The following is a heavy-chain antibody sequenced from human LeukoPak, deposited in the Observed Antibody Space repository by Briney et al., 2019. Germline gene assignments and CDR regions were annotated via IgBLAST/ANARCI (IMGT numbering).Heavy chain of an antibody. CDR3: ARDCITIFGVVDNYYYMDV. V-gene: IGHV1-18*01. Sequence: ASVKVSCRASGYTFTSYGISWVRQAPGQGLEWMGWISAYNGNTNYAQKLQGRVTMTTDTSTSTAYMELRSLRSDDTAVYYCARDCITIFGVVDNYYYMDVWGKGTTVTVSS. CDR1: GYTFTSYG. J-gene: IGHJ6*03. D-gene: IGHD3-3*01. CDR2: ISAYNGNT.